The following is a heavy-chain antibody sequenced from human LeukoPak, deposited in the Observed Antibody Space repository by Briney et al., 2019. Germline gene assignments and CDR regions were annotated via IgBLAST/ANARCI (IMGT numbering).Heavy chain of an antibody. D-gene: IGHD5-12*01. CDR2: IREDGSER. CDR1: GFTPSHFW. V-gene: IGHV3-7*01. J-gene: IGHJ4*02. Sequence: GGSLRLSCEVSGFTPSHFWMHWVRQAPGKGLEWVANIREDGSERNYVDSVKGRFIISRDNSRNSLYLQMNSLRPEDTAVYYCTRDRNARATKEDRYDYWGQGTLVTVSS. CDR3: TRDRNARATKEDRYDY.